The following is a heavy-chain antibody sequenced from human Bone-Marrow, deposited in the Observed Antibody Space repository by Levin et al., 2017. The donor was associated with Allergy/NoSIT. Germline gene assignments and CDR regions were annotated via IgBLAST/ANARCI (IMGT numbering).Heavy chain of an antibody. CDR2: IIPIFATT. CDR3: ARVRDTALPRDMDI. D-gene: IGHD5-18*01. Sequence: KISCKASGGSFTTYAISWVRQAPGQGLEWMGGIIPIFATTHYAHKLQGRVTITADDSTSPSYLDLSRLRSEDTAVYFCARVRDTALPRDMDIWGQGTSVTVSS. J-gene: IGHJ6*02. CDR1: GGSFTTYA. V-gene: IGHV1-69*01.